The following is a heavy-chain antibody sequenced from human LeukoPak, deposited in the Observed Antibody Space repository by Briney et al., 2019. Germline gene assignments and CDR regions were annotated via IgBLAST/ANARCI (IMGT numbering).Heavy chain of an antibody. D-gene: IGHD6-19*01. V-gene: IGHV1-46*01. CDR2: INPSGGST. J-gene: IGHJ5*02. Sequence: INPSGGSTSYAQKFQGRVTMTRDTSTSTVYMELSSLRSEDTAVYYCARDHNIAVAGSWFDPWGQGTLVTVSS. CDR3: ARDHNIAVAGSWFDP.